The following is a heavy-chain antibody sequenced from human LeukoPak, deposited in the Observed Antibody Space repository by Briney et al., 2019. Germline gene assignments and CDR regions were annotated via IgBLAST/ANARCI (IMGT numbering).Heavy chain of an antibody. J-gene: IGHJ5*02. Sequence: PSETLSLTCTVSGGSISSYYWSWIRQPPGKGLEWIGYIYTSGSTNYNPSLKSRVTISVDTSKNQFSLKLSSVTAADTAVYYCARRLYYYGSGSYLGSFDPWGQGTLVTVSS. V-gene: IGHV4-4*09. CDR3: ARRLYYYGSGSYLGSFDP. CDR1: GGSISSYY. CDR2: IYTSGST. D-gene: IGHD3-10*01.